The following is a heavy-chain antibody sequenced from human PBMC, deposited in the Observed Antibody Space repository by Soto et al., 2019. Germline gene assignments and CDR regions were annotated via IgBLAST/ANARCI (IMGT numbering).Heavy chain of an antibody. CDR1: GFSLSTGGVG. D-gene: IGHD3-10*01. J-gene: IGHJ4*02. CDR2: IFWDDDK. Sequence: GSGPTLVNPTQTLTLTCTFSGFSLSTGGVGVGWIRQPPGKAPEYLALIFWDDDKYYSTSLKTRLTISKDTSKNQVVLTMTNMDPVDTATYYCARTLHPYGYFDYWGQGTLVTVSS. CDR3: ARTLHPYGYFDY. V-gene: IGHV2-70*01.